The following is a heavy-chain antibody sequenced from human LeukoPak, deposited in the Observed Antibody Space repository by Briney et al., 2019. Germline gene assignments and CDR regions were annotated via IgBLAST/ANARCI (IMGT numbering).Heavy chain of an antibody. CDR2: INSDGSST. J-gene: IGHJ4*02. D-gene: IGHD3-10*01. CDR3: TKGKGSLWFGEFHFDY. CDR1: GFTFSSYW. Sequence: GGSLRLSGAASGFTFSSYWMHWVRQAPGKGLVWVSRINSDGSSTSYADSVKGRFTISRDNAKNTLYLQMNSLRAEDTAVYYCTKGKGSLWFGEFHFDYWGQGTLVTVSS. V-gene: IGHV3-74*01.